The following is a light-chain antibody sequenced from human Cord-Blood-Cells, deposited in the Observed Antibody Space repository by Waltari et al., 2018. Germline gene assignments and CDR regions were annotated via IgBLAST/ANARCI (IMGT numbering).Light chain of an antibody. J-gene: IGLJ2*01. Sequence: PGQSPVLVIYQDSKRATGIPERFSGSNSGNTATLTISGTQAMDEADYYWQAWDSTTAGVFFGGTKLTVL. V-gene: IGLV3-1*01. CDR3: QAWDSTTAGV. CDR2: QDS.